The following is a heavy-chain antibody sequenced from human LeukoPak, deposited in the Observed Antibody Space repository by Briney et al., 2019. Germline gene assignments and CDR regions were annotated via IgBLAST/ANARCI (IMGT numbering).Heavy chain of an antibody. D-gene: IGHD6-19*01. CDR1: GFTFSSYS. V-gene: IGHV3-48*04. CDR2: ISSSSSTI. CDR3: ARPSPIEQWLAPFDY. Sequence: GGSLRLSCAASGFTFSSYSMNWVRQAPGKGLEWVSYISSSSSTIYYADSVKGRFTISRDNAKNSLYLQMNSLRAEDTAVYYCARPSPIEQWLAPFDYWGQGTLVTVSS. J-gene: IGHJ4*02.